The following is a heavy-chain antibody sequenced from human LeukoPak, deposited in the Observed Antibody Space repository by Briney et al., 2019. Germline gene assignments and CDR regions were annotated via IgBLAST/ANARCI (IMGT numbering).Heavy chain of an antibody. Sequence: GGSLRLSCAASGFTFSSYSMNWVRQAPGKGLEWVSSISSSSSYIYYADSVKGRFTISRDNAKNSLYLQMNSLRAEDTAVYYCARVRSGYLYYYYGMDVWGQGTTVTVSS. CDR3: ARVRSGYLYYYYGMDV. J-gene: IGHJ6*02. CDR2: ISSSSSYI. V-gene: IGHV3-21*04. D-gene: IGHD5-12*01. CDR1: GFTFSSYS.